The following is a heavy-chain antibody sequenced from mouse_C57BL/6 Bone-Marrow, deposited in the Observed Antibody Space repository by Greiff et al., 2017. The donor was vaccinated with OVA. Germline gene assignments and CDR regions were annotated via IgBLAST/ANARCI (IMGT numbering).Heavy chain of an antibody. CDR1: GYTFTSYW. Sequence: VKLQQPGAELVMPGASVKLSCKASGYTFTSYWMHWVKQRPGQGLEWIGEIDPSDSYTNYNQKFKGKSTLTVDKSSSTAYMQLSSLTSEDSAVYYCASQDPIYYDYHWYFDVWGTGTTVTVSS. CDR2: IDPSDSYT. D-gene: IGHD2-4*01. J-gene: IGHJ1*03. V-gene: IGHV1-69*01. CDR3: ASQDPIYYDYHWYFDV.